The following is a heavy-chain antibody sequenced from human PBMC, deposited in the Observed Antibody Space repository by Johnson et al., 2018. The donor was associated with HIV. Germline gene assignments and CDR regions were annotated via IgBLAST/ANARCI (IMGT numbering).Heavy chain of an antibody. Sequence: QMLLVESGGGLVKPGGSLRLSCAASGFTFSNYGMHWVRQAPGKGLEWVAFIRYDGDITYYVDSVKGRFTISRDNAKNSLYLQMNSLGPEDTAVYYCAKTTRGNWGSCFDSWGQGTMVTVSS. J-gene: IGHJ3*02. D-gene: IGHD7-27*01. CDR3: AKTTRGNWGSCFDS. CDR2: IRYDGDIT. CDR1: GFTFSNYG. V-gene: IGHV3-30*02.